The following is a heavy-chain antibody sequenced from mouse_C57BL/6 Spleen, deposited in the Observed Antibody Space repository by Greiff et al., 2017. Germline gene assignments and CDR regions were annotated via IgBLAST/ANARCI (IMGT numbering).Heavy chain of an antibody. J-gene: IGHJ2*01. Sequence: QVQLQQSGAELARPGASVKMSCKASGYTFTSYTMHWVKQRPGQGLEWIGYINPSSGYTKYNQKFKDKATLTADKSSSTAYMQLSSLTSEDSAVYYCAREGTTVVEGASYYFDYWGQGTTLTVSS. V-gene: IGHV1-4*01. CDR2: INPSSGYT. CDR3: AREGTTVVEGASYYFDY. D-gene: IGHD1-1*01. CDR1: GYTFTSYT.